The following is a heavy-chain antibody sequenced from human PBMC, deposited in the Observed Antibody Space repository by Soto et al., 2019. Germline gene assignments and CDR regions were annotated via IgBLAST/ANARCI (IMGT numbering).Heavy chain of an antibody. CDR1: GFTFSSYW. V-gene: IGHV3-74*01. CDR2: INSDGSST. CDR3: ARRDQIAYYYGMDV. J-gene: IGHJ6*02. D-gene: IGHD2-21*01. Sequence: PGGSLRLSCAASGFTFSSYWMNWVRQAPGKGLVWVSRINSDGSSTSYVDSVKGRFTISRDNAKNTLYPQMNSLRAEDTAVYYCARRDQIAYYYGMDVWGQGTTVTVSS.